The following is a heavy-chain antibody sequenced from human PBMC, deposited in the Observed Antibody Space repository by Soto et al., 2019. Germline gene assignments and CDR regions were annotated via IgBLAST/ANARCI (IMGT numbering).Heavy chain of an antibody. CDR3: ARVSYSSYPRYYHYGMDV. CDR2: IYNSGST. D-gene: IGHD6-6*01. CDR1: GGSISSGDYY. V-gene: IGHV4-31*03. Sequence: SETLSLTCTVPGGSISSGDYYWSWIRQHPGKGLEWIGHIYNSGSTYYNPSLKSRVTISVDTSKNQFSLKLNSVTAADTAVYYCARVSYSSYPRYYHYGMDVWGQGTTVTVSS. J-gene: IGHJ6*02.